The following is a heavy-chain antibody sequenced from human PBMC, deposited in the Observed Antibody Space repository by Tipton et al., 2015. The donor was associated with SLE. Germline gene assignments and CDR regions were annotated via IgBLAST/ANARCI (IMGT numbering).Heavy chain of an antibody. V-gene: IGHV4-34*01. CDR1: GGSFSGYY. Sequence: LRLSCAVYGGSFSGYYWSWIRQPPGKGLEWIGEINHSGSTNYNPSLKSRVTISVDTSKNQFSLKLSSVTAADTAVYYCARGGGSAPFDYWGQGTLVTVSS. CDR2: INHSGST. CDR3: ARGGGSAPFDY. J-gene: IGHJ4*02. D-gene: IGHD3-10*01.